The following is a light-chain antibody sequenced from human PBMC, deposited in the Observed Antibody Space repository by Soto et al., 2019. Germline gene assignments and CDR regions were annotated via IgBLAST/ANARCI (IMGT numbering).Light chain of an antibody. Sequence: EIVLTQSPGTLSSSPGQRATLSCSASQSLSRNHLGWYLAWYQQNPGQTPRLLIYGTSYRATGIPDRFSGVGSETDFTRTSSRLEPEDCAVYYCQQLGISLPLTCGGGTRLEIK. J-gene: IGKJ5*01. CDR3: QQLGISLPLT. V-gene: IGKV3-20*01. CDR2: GTS. CDR1: QSLSRNHLGWY.